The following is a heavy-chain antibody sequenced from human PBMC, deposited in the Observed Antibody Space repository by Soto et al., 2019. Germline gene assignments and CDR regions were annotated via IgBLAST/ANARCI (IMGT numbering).Heavy chain of an antibody. CDR2: TRNKANSYTT. CDR1: GFTFSDHY. Sequence: EVQLVDSGGNLVQPGGSLRLSCAASGFTFSDHYMDWVRQAPGKGLEWVARTRNKANSYTTEYAASVKGRFTVSRDNSQNSLYLQMNSLKTEDTAVYYCTRSSWTYRYFDLWGRGTLVTVSS. J-gene: IGHJ2*01. V-gene: IGHV3-72*01. CDR3: TRSSWTYRYFDL. D-gene: IGHD3-10*01.